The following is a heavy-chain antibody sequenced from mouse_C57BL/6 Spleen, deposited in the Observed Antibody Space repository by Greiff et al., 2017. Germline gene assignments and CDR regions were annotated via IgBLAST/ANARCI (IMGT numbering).Heavy chain of an antibody. CDR1: GYTFTSYW. CDR3: ARWLDYYGSSYGWYFDV. J-gene: IGHJ1*03. Sequence: VQLQQPGAELVRPGSSVKLSCKASGYTFTSYWMHWVKQRPIQGLEWIGNIDPSDSETHYNQKFKDKATLTVDKSSSTAYMQLSSLTSEDSSVYYCARWLDYYGSSYGWYFDVWGTGTTVTVSS. D-gene: IGHD1-1*01. CDR2: IDPSDSET. V-gene: IGHV1-52*01.